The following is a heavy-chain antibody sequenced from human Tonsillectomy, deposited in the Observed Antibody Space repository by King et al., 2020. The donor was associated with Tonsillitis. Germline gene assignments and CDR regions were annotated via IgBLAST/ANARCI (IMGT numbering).Heavy chain of an antibody. Sequence: VQLQQWGAGLLKPSETLSLTCAVYGGSFSGYYWSWIRQPPGKGLEWIGEINHSGSTNYNPSLKSRVTISVDTSKNQFSLKLSSVTAAYTAVYYCARGSRRVSRYTPPEYGMDVWGQGTTVTVSS. CDR3: ARGSRRVSRYTPPEYGMDV. CDR1: GGSFSGYY. J-gene: IGHJ6*02. CDR2: INHSGST. D-gene: IGHD1-14*01. V-gene: IGHV4-34*01.